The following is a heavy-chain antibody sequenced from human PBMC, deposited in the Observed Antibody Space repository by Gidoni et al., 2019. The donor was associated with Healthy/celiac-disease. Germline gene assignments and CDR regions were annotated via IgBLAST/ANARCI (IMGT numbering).Heavy chain of an antibody. V-gene: IGHV3-21*01. Sequence: EVQLVESGGGLVKPGGSLGLSCAASGFTFSSYSMNWVRQAPGQGREWVSSISSSSSYIYYADSVKGRFTISRDNAKNSLYLQMNSLRAEDTAVYYCARVCDSRSRRDWYFDLWGRGTLVTVSS. CDR2: ISSSSSYI. CDR3: ARVCDSRSRRDWYFDL. CDR1: GFTFSSYS. J-gene: IGHJ2*01. D-gene: IGHD6-13*01.